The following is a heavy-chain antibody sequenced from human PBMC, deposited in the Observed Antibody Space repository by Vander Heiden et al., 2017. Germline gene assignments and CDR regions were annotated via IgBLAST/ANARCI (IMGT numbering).Heavy chain of an antibody. Sequence: EVHLLESGGGVVQPGVSLNPTCAATGLTLRTYGLSWVRQSPGKGLEWVETISDSGGSAYYADAVKGRFTISRDNSKNILYLQMDSLRAGDTAVYFCAKDHGWELLYNWFEPWGKGTLVTVSS. J-gene: IGHJ5*02. CDR3: AKDHGWELLYNWFEP. V-gene: IGHV3-23*01. CDR1: GLTLRTYG. CDR2: ISDSGGSA. D-gene: IGHD1-26*01.